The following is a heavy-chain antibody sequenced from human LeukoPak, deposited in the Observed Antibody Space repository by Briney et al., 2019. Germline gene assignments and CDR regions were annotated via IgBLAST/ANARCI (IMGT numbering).Heavy chain of an antibody. Sequence: PSETLSLTCSVSGDSMSSYYWSWIRQPPGKGLEWIGYIYYSGATSYNPSLKSRVTISIDTSKNQFSLNLGSVTAADTAMYYCSRGGSYYRAMMWGQGTVVAVSS. CDR2: IYYSGAT. CDR3: SRGGSYYRAMM. D-gene: IGHD3-10*01. V-gene: IGHV4-59*01. J-gene: IGHJ3*01. CDR1: GDSMSSYY.